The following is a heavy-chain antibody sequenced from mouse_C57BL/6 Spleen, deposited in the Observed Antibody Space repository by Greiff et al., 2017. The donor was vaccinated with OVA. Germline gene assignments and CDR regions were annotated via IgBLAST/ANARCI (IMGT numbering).Heavy chain of an antibody. CDR1: GFTFSSYG. V-gene: IGHV5-6*02. D-gene: IGHD1-1*01. J-gene: IGHJ2*01. CDR3: ARGNYGSSPYYFDC. Sequence: DVMLVESGGDLVKPGGSLKLSCAASGFTFSSYGMSWVRQTPDKRLEWVATISSGGSYTYYPDSVKGRFTISRDNAKNTLYLQMSSLKSEDTAMYYCARGNYGSSPYYFDCWGQGTTLTVSS. CDR2: ISSGGSYT.